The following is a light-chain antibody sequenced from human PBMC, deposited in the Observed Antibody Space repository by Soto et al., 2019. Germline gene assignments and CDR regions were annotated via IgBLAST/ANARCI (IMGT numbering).Light chain of an antibody. J-gene: IGKJ5*01. CDR1: QSIAGY. CDR2: SAS. CDR3: QQSFSVPIT. V-gene: IGKV1-39*01. Sequence: DIQMTHSPSSLSASVVGRVTITCRASQSIAGYLSWYQQRPGKAPKFLIYSASSLQRGVPSRFSGSGSGTDFSLTINGLQPEDFATYFCQQSFSVPITFGQGTRLEIK.